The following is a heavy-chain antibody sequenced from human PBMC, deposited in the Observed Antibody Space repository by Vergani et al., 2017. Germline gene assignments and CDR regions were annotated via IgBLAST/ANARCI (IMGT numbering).Heavy chain of an antibody. J-gene: IGHJ6*02. D-gene: IGHD6-13*01. Sequence: QVQLQESGPGLVKPSETLSLTCTVSGGSISSYYWSWIRQPAGKGLEWIGRIYTSGSTNYNPSLKSRVTMSVDTSKNQFSLKLSSVTAADTAVYYCAKDPRRPLRYEQQPVGLGYGMDVWGQGTTVTVSS. V-gene: IGHV4-4*07. CDR1: GGSISSYY. CDR2: IYTSGST. CDR3: AKDPRRPLRYEQQPVGLGYGMDV.